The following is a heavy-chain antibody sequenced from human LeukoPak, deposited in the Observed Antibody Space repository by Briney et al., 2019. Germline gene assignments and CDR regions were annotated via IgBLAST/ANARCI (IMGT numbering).Heavy chain of an antibody. D-gene: IGHD1-1*01. CDR3: VKMEGGRDY. J-gene: IGHJ4*02. Sequence: PGGSLRLSCVASGFTLSTYGMHWVRQAPGKGLEWVAFIRYDGSDKFYGDSVKGRFTTSRDNSKNTLYLQMNNLRAEDTAVYYCVKMEGGRDYWGQGALVTVSS. CDR2: IRYDGSDK. V-gene: IGHV3-30*02. CDR1: GFTLSTYG.